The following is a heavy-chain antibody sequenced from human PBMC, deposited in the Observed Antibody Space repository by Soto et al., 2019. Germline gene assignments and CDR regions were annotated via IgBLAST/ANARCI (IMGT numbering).Heavy chain of an antibody. V-gene: IGHV4-30-2*01. J-gene: IGHJ5*02. CDR1: GGSITTGDYS. CDR2: IYDSGST. Sequence: QLQLQESGSGQVKPSQTLSLTCAVSGGSITTGDYSWNWIRQAPGRGMEWVGYIYDSGSTYYNPSLKSRATISVDRSKNHFSLKLSSVTAADTAVYYCARGRSTSGYPTFDPWGQGTLVTVSS. CDR3: ARGRSTSGYPTFDP. D-gene: IGHD3-22*01.